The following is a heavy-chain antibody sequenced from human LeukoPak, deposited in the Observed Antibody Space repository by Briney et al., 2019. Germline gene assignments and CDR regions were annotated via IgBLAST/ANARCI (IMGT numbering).Heavy chain of an antibody. J-gene: IGHJ4*02. V-gene: IGHV4-30-4*01. CDR1: GGSISSGDYY. CDR3: ARDIGDYYYGSWVPGFVD. Sequence: SQTLSLTCTVSGGSISSGDYYWSWIRQPPGKGLEWIGYIYYSGSTYYNPSLKSRVTISVDTSKNQFSLKLSSVTAADTAVYYCARDIGDYYYGSWVPGFVDWGQGTLVTVSS. CDR2: IYYSGST. D-gene: IGHD3-10*01.